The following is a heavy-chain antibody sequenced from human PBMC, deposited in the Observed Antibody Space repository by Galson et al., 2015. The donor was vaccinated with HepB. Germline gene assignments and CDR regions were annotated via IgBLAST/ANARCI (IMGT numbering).Heavy chain of an antibody. V-gene: IGHV3-33*08. CDR1: GFTFSSYG. D-gene: IGHD2-2*01. CDR3: ARDYPLLPGGIVVVPAPLPPPPNAFDI. J-gene: IGHJ3*02. CDR2: IWYDGSNK. Sequence: SLRLSCAASGFTFSSYGMHWVRQAPGKGLEWVAVIWYDGSNKYYADSVKGRFTISRDNSKNTLYLQMNSLRAEDTAVYYCARDYPLLPGGIVVVPAPLPPPPNAFDIWGQGTMVTVSS.